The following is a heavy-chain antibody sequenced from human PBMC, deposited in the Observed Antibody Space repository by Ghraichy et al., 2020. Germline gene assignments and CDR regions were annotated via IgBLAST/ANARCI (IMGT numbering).Heavy chain of an antibody. V-gene: IGHV3-53*01. J-gene: IGHJ5*02. CDR1: GFAVTSNY. CDR3: ARGLDGSYHNWFDP. D-gene: IGHD5-24*01. Sequence: LSLTCAASGFAVTSNYMTWVRQAPGKGLEWVSLIYIDGSAYYADSVKGRFTISRDNSKNTLYLQMNSLRAEDTAVYYCARGLDGSYHNWFDPGAREPWSPSPQ. CDR2: IYIDGSA.